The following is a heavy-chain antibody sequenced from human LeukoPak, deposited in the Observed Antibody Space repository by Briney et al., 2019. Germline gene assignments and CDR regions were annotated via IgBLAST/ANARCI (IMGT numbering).Heavy chain of an antibody. CDR1: GFTFSSYA. J-gene: IGHJ4*02. CDR3: AITTVTRPFDY. CDR2: ISYDGSNK. D-gene: IGHD4-17*01. Sequence: PGGALRLSCAASGFTFSSYAMHWVRQAPGKGLEWVAVISYDGSNKYYADSVKGRFTISRDNSKNTLYLQMNSLRAEDTAVYYCAITTVTRPFDYWGQGTLVTVSS. V-gene: IGHV3-30-3*01.